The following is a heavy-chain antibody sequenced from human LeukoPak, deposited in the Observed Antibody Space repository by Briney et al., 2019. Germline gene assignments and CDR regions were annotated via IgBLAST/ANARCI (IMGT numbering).Heavy chain of an antibody. CDR2: IKQDGSEK. V-gene: IGHV3-7*01. D-gene: IGHD2-2*01. J-gene: IGHJ5*02. Sequence: GGSLRLSCAASGFSLSSHYMGWVRQAPGKGLEWVANIKQDGSEKYYVDSVKGRFTISRDNAKNSLYLQMNSLRAEDTAVYYCARDDCSSISCYHNWFDPWGQGTLVTVSS. CDR1: GFSLSSHY. CDR3: ARDDCSSISCYHNWFDP.